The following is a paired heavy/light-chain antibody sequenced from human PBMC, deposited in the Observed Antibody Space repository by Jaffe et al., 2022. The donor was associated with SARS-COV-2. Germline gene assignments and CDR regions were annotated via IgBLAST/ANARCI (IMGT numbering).Heavy chain of an antibody. Sequence: QVELVQSGAEVKKPGSSVKVSCKASEGTFSSYSITWVRQAPGQGLEWMGGISPVFATAYYAQKFQGRVTITADESTRTAYMDLSSLRSEDTAVYYCAGGSGSRFDFWGQGTLVTVSS. V-gene: IGHV1-69*01. D-gene: IGHD1-26*01. J-gene: IGHJ4*02. CDR3: AGGSGSRFDF. CDR1: EGTFSSYS. CDR2: ISPVFATA.
Light chain of an antibody. Sequence: DIQMTQSPSSLSASVGDRVTITCRASQSISSYLNWYQHKPGKAPKLLIYAASSLQTGVPSRFSGSGSGTEFTLTISSLQPEDFATYYCQQPYSTPYTFGQGTKLEIK. CDR1: QSISSY. CDR3: QQPYSTPYT. V-gene: IGKV1-39*01. J-gene: IGKJ2*01. CDR2: AAS.